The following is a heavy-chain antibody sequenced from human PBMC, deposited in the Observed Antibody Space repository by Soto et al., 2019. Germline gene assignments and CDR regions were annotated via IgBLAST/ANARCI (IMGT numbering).Heavy chain of an antibody. Sequence: QVQLQESGPGLVKPSQTLSLTCTVSGGSISSGDYYWRWIRQLPGKGLEWIGYIYYSGSTYYNPSLKIRVTISVDTSKNQFSLKLSSVTAADTAVYYCAREGGIMGATTVDYWGQGTLVTVSS. D-gene: IGHD1-26*01. CDR2: IYYSGST. J-gene: IGHJ4*02. CDR1: GGSISSGDYY. V-gene: IGHV4-30-4*01. CDR3: AREGGIMGATTVDY.